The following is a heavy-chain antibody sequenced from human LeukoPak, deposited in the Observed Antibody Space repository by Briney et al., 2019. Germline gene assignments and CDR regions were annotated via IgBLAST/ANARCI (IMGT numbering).Heavy chain of an antibody. CDR1: CGSISGYS. CDR2: VSYSGNT. J-gene: IGHJ5*02. CDR3: ARGRGFDP. Sequence: SETLSLTCTVSCGSISGYSWSWIRQPPEKGLEWIGCVSYSGNTNYNPSLKSRVTISVDTSNNQFSLKMSSVTAADTAVYYCARGRGFDPWGQGTLVTVSS. V-gene: IGHV4-59*01.